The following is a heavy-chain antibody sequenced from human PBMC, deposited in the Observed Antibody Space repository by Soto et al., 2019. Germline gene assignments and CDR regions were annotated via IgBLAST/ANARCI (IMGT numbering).Heavy chain of an antibody. Sequence: EVQLLESGGGLVQPGGSLRLSCAASGFTFSSYAMSWVRQAPGKGLEWVSAISGSGGSTYYADSVKGRFTISRDNSKNTLYLQINSLRAEDTAVYYCATIGRITMIVVERWGQGTLVTVSS. CDR1: GFTFSSYA. D-gene: IGHD3-22*01. V-gene: IGHV3-23*01. J-gene: IGHJ4*02. CDR3: ATIGRITMIVVER. CDR2: ISGSGGST.